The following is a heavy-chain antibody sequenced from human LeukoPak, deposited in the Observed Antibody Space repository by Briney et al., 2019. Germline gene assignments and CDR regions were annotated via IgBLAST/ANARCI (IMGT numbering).Heavy chain of an antibody. J-gene: IGHJ4*02. CDR2: LRYDEGKE. CDR3: ARGTYDNGWYYFDH. CDR1: GFTFSSYG. Sequence: GGSLRLSCAASGFTFSSYGMHWVRQAPGKGLEWVAVLRYDEGKEYSADSVKGRFTISRDSRKNTVYLQMNSLRAEDTAMYYCARGTYDNGWYYFDHWGQGALVTVSS. V-gene: IGHV3-33*01. D-gene: IGHD6-19*01.